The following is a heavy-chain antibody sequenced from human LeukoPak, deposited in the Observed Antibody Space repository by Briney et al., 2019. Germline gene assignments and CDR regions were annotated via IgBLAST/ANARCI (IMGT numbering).Heavy chain of an antibody. CDR2: ISGSGGTI. V-gene: IGHV3-11*04. J-gene: IGHJ4*02. D-gene: IGHD3-22*01. Sequence: PGGSLRLSCAASGFTFSDYYMNWIRQAPGKGLECVSYISGSGGTIYYADSVKGRFTISRDNAENLLYLQMNNLRAEDMAVYYCARDRADDDSSGYIYRDFAYWGQGNLVTVSP. CDR1: GFTFSDYY. CDR3: ARDRADDDSSGYIYRDFAY.